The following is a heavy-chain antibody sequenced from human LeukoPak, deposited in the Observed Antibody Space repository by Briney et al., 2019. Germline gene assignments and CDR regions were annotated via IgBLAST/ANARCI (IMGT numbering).Heavy chain of an antibody. D-gene: IGHD4-23*01. CDR3: ARESSGTTLVTLAAFDI. J-gene: IGHJ3*02. CDR1: GGSISSSSYY. CDR2: MYYTGIT. Sequence: SETLSLTCTVSGGSISSSSYYWGWIRQTPGKGLEWIGTMYYTGITHYNPSLKSRVTISVDTSKNQFSLKLSSVTAADTAVYYCARESSGTTLVTLAAFDIWGQGTMVTVS. V-gene: IGHV4-39*07.